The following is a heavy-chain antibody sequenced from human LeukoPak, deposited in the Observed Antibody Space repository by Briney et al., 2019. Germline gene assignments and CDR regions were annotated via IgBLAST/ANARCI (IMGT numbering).Heavy chain of an antibody. J-gene: IGHJ4*02. Sequence: PGGSLRLSCTASEFTVSDNYMSWVRQAPGKGLEWVSTLYIDGSTYYADAVKGRFTTSRDNFKNTLYLQMNRLRDEDMAVYYCASLNYDSTGYHGPVDYWGQGTLVTVSS. CDR3: ASLNYDSTGYHGPVDY. D-gene: IGHD3-22*01. CDR1: EFTVSDNY. V-gene: IGHV3-66*01. CDR2: LYIDGST.